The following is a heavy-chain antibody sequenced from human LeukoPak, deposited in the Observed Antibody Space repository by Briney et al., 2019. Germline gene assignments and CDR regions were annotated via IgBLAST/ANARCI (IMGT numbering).Heavy chain of an antibody. D-gene: IGHD3-22*01. V-gene: IGHV1-2*02. J-gene: IGHJ3*02. Sequence: ASVKVSCKASGYSFTGYYMHWVRQAPGQGLEWMGWINPNSGDTKYAQKLQGRVTMTTDTSTSTAYMELRSLRSDDTAVYYCARTDYYDSSGYYYAAAFDIWGQGTMVTVSS. CDR1: GYSFTGYY. CDR3: ARTDYYDSSGYYYAAAFDI. CDR2: INPNSGDT.